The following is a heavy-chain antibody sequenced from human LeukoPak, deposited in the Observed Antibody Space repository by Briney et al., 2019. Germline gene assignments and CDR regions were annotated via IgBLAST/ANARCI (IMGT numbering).Heavy chain of an antibody. D-gene: IGHD3-9*01. Sequence: GGSLRLSCAASGFIFSNYATTWVRQAPGKGLEWDSAMSGSGGSTYYGDSGKGRFTRSRDNSKNTLYLQMNGLGAEDTAVYYCAKTAGSGCSHSYFFYMDGWVKGTTVTVSS. V-gene: IGHV3-23*01. CDR2: MSGSGGST. CDR1: GFIFSNYA. J-gene: IGHJ6*03. CDR3: AKTAGSGCSHSYFFYMDG.